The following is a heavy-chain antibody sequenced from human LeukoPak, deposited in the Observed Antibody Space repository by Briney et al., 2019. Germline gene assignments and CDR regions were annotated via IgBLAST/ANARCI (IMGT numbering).Heavy chain of an antibody. J-gene: IGHJ4*02. CDR1: GXSISSSGYY. D-gene: IGHD3-16*01. CDR3: ARSPGGAYFDY. CDR2: IYNSGST. V-gene: IGHV4-39*01. Sequence: PSETLSLTCTVSGXSISSSGYYWGWIRQPPGKGMEWIGNIYNSGSTYYNPSLKSRVTISADRSKNQFSLKLSSVTAADTAVYYCARSPGGAYFDYWGQGTLVTVSS.